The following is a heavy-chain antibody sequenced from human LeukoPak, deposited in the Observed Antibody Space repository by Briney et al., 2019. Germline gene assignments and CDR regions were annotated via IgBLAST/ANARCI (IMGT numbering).Heavy chain of an antibody. J-gene: IGHJ4*02. D-gene: IGHD3-16*01. CDR3: ARDRGTR. CDR1: GCTFTGYY. CDR2: INPSGDNT. Sequence: ASVKVSCKASGCTFTGYYMHWVRQAPGQGLEWIGIINPSGDNTWYAQKFQGRVTMTTDTSTSTAYMELRSLRSDDTAVYYCARDRGTRWGQGTLVTVSS. V-gene: IGHV1-46*01.